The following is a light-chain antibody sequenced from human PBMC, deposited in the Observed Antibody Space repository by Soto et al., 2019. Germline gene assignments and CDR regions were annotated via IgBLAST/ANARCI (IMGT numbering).Light chain of an antibody. CDR3: QQYESCPRS. CDR1: QSINNW. Sequence: DIQMTQSPSTLSASVGDRVTITCRASQSINNWLAWYQQKPGKAPKLFIFKASTLESGVPSRFSGSGSGTEFTLSISSLQPDDFATYFCQQYESCPRSFGQGTKVEIK. CDR2: KAS. V-gene: IGKV1-5*03. J-gene: IGKJ1*01.